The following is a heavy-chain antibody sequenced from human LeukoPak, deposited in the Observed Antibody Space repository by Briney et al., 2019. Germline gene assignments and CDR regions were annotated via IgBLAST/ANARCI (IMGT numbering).Heavy chain of an antibody. D-gene: IGHD3-16*01. Sequence: PSETLSLTCTVSGYSISSGYYWGWIRQPPGKGLEWIGSIYHSGSTYYNPSLKSRVTISVDTSKNQFSLKLSSVTAADKAVYYCAREFGYYDYVWGSSHAFDIWGQGTMVTVSS. CDR1: GYSISSGYY. CDR3: AREFGYYDYVWGSSHAFDI. J-gene: IGHJ3*02. V-gene: IGHV4-38-2*02. CDR2: IYHSGST.